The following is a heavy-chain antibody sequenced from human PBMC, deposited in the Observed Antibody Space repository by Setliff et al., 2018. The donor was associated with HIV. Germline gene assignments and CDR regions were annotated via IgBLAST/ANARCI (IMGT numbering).Heavy chain of an antibody. CDR2: IIPMFGSA. CDR1: GDRFSSYA. Sequence: GASVKVSCKASGDRFSSYAMSWVRQAPGQGLEWMGGIIPMFGSANYAQKFQGRVTITADGSTRTVYMVLSSLRSEDTAVYYCARDTDGDYYYYMDVWGKGTTVTVS. D-gene: IGHD3-10*01. V-gene: IGHV1-69*13. CDR3: ARDTDGDYYYYMDV. J-gene: IGHJ6*03.